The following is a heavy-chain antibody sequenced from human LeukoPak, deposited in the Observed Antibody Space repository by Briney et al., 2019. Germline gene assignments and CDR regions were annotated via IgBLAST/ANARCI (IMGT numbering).Heavy chain of an antibody. CDR3: AKGGDIVAGYYYYYYMDV. D-gene: IGHD5-12*01. Sequence: GGSLRLSCAASGFTFSSYSMNWVRQAPGKGLEWVSYISSSSSTIYYADSVKGRFTISRDNSKNTLYLQMNSLRAEDTAVYYCAKGGDIVAGYYYYYYMDVWGKGTTVTVSS. V-gene: IGHV3-48*01. CDR2: ISSSSSTI. CDR1: GFTFSSYS. J-gene: IGHJ6*03.